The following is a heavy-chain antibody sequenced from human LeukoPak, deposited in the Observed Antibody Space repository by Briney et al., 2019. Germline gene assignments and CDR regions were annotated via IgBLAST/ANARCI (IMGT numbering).Heavy chain of an antibody. CDR3: ARDGIVGATRAFDY. CDR2: ISSSSYI. V-gene: IGHV3-21*01. Sequence: GGSLRLSCAASGFTFSSYSMNWVRQAPGKGLEWVSSISSSSYIYYADSVKGRFTISRDNAKNSLYLQMNSLRAEDTAVYYCARDGIVGATRAFDYWGQGTLVTVYS. J-gene: IGHJ4*02. CDR1: GFTFSSYS. D-gene: IGHD1-26*01.